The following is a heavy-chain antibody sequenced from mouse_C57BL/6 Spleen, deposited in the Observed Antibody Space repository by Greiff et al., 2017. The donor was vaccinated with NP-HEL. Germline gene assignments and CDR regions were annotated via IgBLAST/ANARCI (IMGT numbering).Heavy chain of an antibody. Sequence: VQLQQPGAELVKPGASVKLSCKASGYTFTSYWMHWVKQRPGQGLEWIGMIHPNSGSTNYNEKFKSKATLNVDKSSSTAYMQLSSLTSEDSAVYYCARGITTLVAPIYYFDYWGQGTTLTVSS. J-gene: IGHJ2*01. V-gene: IGHV1-64*01. CDR1: GYTFTSYW. D-gene: IGHD1-1*01. CDR2: IHPNSGST. CDR3: ARGITTLVAPIYYFDY.